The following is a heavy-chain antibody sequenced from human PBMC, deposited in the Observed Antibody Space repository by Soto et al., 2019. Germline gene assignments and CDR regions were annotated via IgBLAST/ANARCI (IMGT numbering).Heavy chain of an antibody. CDR1: GFSFNSYA. CDR3: ARTGYSYGALDF. V-gene: IGHV3-23*01. Sequence: VGSLRLSCAASGFSFNSYAMAWVRQAPGKGLEWVSAIGDSGTTTKYADSVKGRFTISRDNSKNTLYLQMNSLRVDDTAVYYCARTGYSYGALDFWGQGTLVTVSS. CDR2: IGDSGTTT. J-gene: IGHJ4*02. D-gene: IGHD5-18*01.